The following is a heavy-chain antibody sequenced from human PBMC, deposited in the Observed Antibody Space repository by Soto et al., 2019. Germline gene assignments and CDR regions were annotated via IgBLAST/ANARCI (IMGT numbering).Heavy chain of an antibody. D-gene: IGHD6-6*01. CDR3: ARSVLMGYSSSASLDY. J-gene: IGHJ4*02. Sequence: HPGGSLRLSCAASGFTFSSYGMHWVRQAPGKGLEWVAVIWYDGSNKYYADSVKGRFTISRDNSKNTLYLQMNSLRAEDTAVYYCARSVLMGYSSSASLDYWGQGTLVTVSS. V-gene: IGHV3-33*01. CDR2: IWYDGSNK. CDR1: GFTFSSYG.